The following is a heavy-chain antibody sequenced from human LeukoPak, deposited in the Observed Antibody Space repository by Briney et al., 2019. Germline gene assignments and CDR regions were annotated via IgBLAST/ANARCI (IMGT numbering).Heavy chain of an antibody. CDR1: GGSISTYY. J-gene: IGHJ3*02. D-gene: IGHD2-21*02. V-gene: IGHV4-59*01. CDR3: ARDVAVTAHWVAFDI. Sequence: SETLSLTCTISGGSISTYYWSWVRQLPGEGLEWIGFVYYNGSATYNYNPSLKSRVTISVDSSKNQFSLKLTSVTAADTAIYYCARDVAVTAHWVAFDIWGQGTMVTVSS. CDR2: VYYNGSATY.